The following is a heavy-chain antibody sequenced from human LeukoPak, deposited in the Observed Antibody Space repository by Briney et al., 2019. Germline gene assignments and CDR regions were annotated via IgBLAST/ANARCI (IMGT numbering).Heavy chain of an antibody. V-gene: IGHV4-39*07. J-gene: IGHJ6*03. CDR2: IYYSGST. CDR1: GGSISSSGYY. CDR3: ARDSKSYDFWSGYQMDYYYYMDV. D-gene: IGHD3-3*01. Sequence: SETLSLTCSVSGGSISSSGYYWGWIRQPPGKGLEWIGTIYYSGSTYYNSSLKSRVTISVDTSKNQFSLKLSSVTAADTAVYYCARDSKSYDFWSGYQMDYYYYMDVWGKGTTVTVSS.